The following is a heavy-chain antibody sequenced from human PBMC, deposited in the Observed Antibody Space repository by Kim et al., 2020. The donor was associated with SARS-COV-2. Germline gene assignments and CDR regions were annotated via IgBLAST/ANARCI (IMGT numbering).Heavy chain of an antibody. Sequence: SETLSLTCRVSGGSISSDNYYWVWVRQPQGTGLEWIRSSPYSGNTYYHPSLNSRATISVNKTKTQCSLKLNSVTATDTVVYYCARHNRGHYYGSGIDYWGPGTLGSVSS. J-gene: IGHJ4*02. D-gene: IGHD3-10*01. V-gene: IGHV4-39*01. CDR2: SPYSGNT. CDR1: GGSISSDNYY. CDR3: ARHNRGHYYGSGIDY.